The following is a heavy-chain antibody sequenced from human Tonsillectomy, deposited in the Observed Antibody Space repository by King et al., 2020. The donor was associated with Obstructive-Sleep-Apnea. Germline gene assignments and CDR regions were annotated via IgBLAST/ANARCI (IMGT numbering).Heavy chain of an antibody. D-gene: IGHD3-22*01. Sequence: VQLVESGGGLVKPGGSLRLSCAASGLTFSNYNMNWVRRAPGKGLEWVSSISGAGSYIYYADSVKGRFTVSRDNAKNSLYLQMNSLRAEDTAVYYCARGHYDTSGYYEVPFDPWGQGTLVTVSS. V-gene: IGHV3-21*01. CDR3: ARGHYDTSGYYEVPFDP. CDR2: ISGAGSYI. J-gene: IGHJ5*02. CDR1: GLTFSNYN.